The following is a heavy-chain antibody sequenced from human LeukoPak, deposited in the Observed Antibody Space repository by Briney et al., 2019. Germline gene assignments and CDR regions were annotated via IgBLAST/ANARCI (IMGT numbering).Heavy chain of an antibody. CDR1: GGSISSYH. J-gene: IGHJ4*02. CDR2: IYFSGST. CDR3: ARVAYGDYYFDY. Sequence: SSETLSLTCTVSGGSISSYHWSWIRQPAGKGLEWIGRIYFSGSTNCNPSLKSRVTMSVDTSKNQFSPRLSPVTAADTAVYYCARVAYGDYYFDYWGQGTLVTVSS. D-gene: IGHD4-17*01. V-gene: IGHV4-4*07.